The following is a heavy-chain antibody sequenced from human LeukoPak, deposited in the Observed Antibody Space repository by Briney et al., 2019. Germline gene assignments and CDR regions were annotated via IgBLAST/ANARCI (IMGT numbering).Heavy chain of an antibody. V-gene: IGHV4-34*01. CDR2: MNHSGST. CDR3: ARGRRNLRFLEWLLYMHFDY. D-gene: IGHD3-3*01. J-gene: IGHJ4*02. CDR1: GGSFSGYY. Sequence: SETLSLTCAVYGGSFSGYYWSWIRQPPGKGLEWIGEMNHSGSTNYNPSLKGRGTISLDMSENQFSLKLSSVHAADTAVYYCARGRRNLRFLEWLLYMHFDYWGQGTLVTVSS.